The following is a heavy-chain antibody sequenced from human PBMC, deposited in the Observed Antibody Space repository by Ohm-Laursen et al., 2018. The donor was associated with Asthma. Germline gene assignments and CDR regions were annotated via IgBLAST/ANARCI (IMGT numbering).Heavy chain of an antibody. CDR3: AGQYYDSSGYYWTDAFDI. CDR2: IWYDGSNK. V-gene: IGHV3-33*08. CDR1: GIALSNAW. Sequence: SLRLSCTASGIALSNAWMSWVRQAPGKGLEWVAVIWYDGSNKYYADSVKGRFTISRDNSKNTLYLQMNSLRAEDTAVYYCAGQYYDSSGYYWTDAFDIWGQGTMVTVSS. D-gene: IGHD3-22*01. J-gene: IGHJ3*02.